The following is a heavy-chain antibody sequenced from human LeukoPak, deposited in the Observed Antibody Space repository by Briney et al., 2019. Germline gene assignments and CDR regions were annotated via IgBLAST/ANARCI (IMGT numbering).Heavy chain of an antibody. D-gene: IGHD2-21*02. V-gene: IGHV3-30*01. CDR3: ARDLVPYCGGDCYSNGFDY. Sequence: GGSLRLSCAASGFTFSSYAMHWVRQAPGKGLEWVAVISYDGSNKYYADSVKGRFTISRDNSKNTLYLQMNSLRAEDTAVYYCARDLVPYCGGDCYSNGFDYWGQETLVTVSS. J-gene: IGHJ4*02. CDR2: ISYDGSNK. CDR1: GFTFSSYA.